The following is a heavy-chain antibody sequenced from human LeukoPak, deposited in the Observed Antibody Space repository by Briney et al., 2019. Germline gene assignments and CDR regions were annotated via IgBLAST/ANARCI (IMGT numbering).Heavy chain of an antibody. J-gene: IGHJ4*01. CDR2: IGGDGGST. CDR1: GFTFDDYA. V-gene: IGHV3-43*02. D-gene: IGHD1-26*01. Sequence: GGSLRPSCAASGFTFDDYAMHWVRQVPGKGLEWVSLIGGDGGSTYYADSVKGRFTISRDNSKNSLYVQMNSLRTEDTALYYCAKSLQSWDHSDYFDYWGHATIVTVSS. CDR3: AKSLQSWDHSDYFDY.